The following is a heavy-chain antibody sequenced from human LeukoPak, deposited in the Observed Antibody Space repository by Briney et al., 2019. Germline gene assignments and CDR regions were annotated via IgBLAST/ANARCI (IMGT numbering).Heavy chain of an antibody. CDR2: INHSGST. D-gene: IGHD4-17*01. CDR3: ASEFYGDYVIRNWFDP. Sequence: TSETLSLTCAVYGGSFSGYYWSWIRQPPGKGLEWIGEINHSGSTNYNPSLKSRVTISVDTSKNQFSLKLSSVTAADTAVYYCASEFYGDYVIRNWFDPWGQGTLVTVSS. CDR1: GGSFSGYY. J-gene: IGHJ5*02. V-gene: IGHV4-34*01.